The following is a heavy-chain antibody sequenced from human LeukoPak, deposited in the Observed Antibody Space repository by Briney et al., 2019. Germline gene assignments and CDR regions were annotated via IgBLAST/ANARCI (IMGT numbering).Heavy chain of an antibody. CDR3: ARVYAADYMDV. J-gene: IGHJ6*03. D-gene: IGHD3-16*01. Sequence: GGSLRLSCAASGFTFSSYSMNWVRQAPGKGLEWVSYISGSSSTIYYADSVKGRFTISRDNAKNSLYLQMNSLRAEDAAVYYCARVYAADYMDVWGKGTTVTVSS. CDR2: ISGSSSTI. CDR1: GFTFSSYS. V-gene: IGHV3-48*01.